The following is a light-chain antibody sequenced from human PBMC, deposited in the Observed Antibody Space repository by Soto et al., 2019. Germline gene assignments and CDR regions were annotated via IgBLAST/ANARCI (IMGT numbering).Light chain of an antibody. CDR1: QGIXSH. Sequence: IVVTKSAATLSLSPGESSTLSCRASQGIXSHFDWYKPKPGQAPRVLXDGASSRARGIPDRLSGSGSGTAFTRTSSRREPEDFAGYYWQQYGRATWTFGQGTNVDIK. CDR2: GAS. CDR3: QQYGRATWT. J-gene: IGKJ1*01. V-gene: IGKV3-20*01.